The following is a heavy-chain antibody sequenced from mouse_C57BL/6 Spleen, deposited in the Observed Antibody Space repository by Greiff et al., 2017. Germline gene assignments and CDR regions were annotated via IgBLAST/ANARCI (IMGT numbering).Heavy chain of an antibody. J-gene: IGHJ3*01. D-gene: IGHD1-1*01. CDR3: ASHYYGSSYIAY. Sequence: EVKLVESGAELVKPGASVKLSCTASGFNIKDYYMHWVKQRTEQGLEWIGRIDPEDGETKYAPKFQGQATITADTSSNTAYLQLSSLTSEDTAVYYCASHYYGSSYIAYWGQGTLVTVSA. CDR2: IDPEDGET. V-gene: IGHV14-2*01. CDR1: GFNIKDYY.